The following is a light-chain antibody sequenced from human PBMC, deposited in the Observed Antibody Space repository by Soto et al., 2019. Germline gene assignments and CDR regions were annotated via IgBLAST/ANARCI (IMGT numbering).Light chain of an antibody. J-gene: IGKJ4*01. V-gene: IGKV1-27*01. CDR1: QGIAPY. CDR3: QTYNTAPLT. Sequence: DVQMTQSPSSLSAFVGDRVTNTCPASQGIAPYLAWFQQKPGKVPKLLIYATSTLQSGVPSRFSGSGSGTDFTLTISSLQPEDVATYYWQTYNTAPLTFGGGTKVEIK. CDR2: ATS.